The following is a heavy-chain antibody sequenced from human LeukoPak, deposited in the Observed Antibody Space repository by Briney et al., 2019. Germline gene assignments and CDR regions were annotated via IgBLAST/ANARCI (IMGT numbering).Heavy chain of an antibody. V-gene: IGHV4-4*07. D-gene: IGHD1-26*01. J-gene: IGHJ4*02. Sequence: SETLSLTCTVSGGAINNYYWSWIRQSAGKGLEWIGRVYSSGTTNYNPSLKSRVTISIDKSKKQFSPNLKSVTAADTAVYYCARYSGSESGFDYWGQGTLVSDCS. CDR3: ARYSGSESGFDY. CDR1: GGAINNYY. CDR2: VYSSGTT.